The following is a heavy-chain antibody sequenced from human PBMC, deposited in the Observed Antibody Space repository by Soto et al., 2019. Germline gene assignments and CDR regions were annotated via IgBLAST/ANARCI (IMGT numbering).Heavy chain of an antibody. CDR1: GYTFTSYD. J-gene: IGHJ6*02. Sequence: VASLKGSCKASGYTFTSYDINWVRQATGQGLEWMGWVNPNSGNTGYAQKFQGRVTMTRNTSISTAYMELSSLRSEDTAVYYCARGTATAAVYYYYYGMDVWGQGTTVIVSS. CDR3: ARGTATAAVYYYYYGMDV. D-gene: IGHD6-13*01. CDR2: VNPNSGNT. V-gene: IGHV1-8*01.